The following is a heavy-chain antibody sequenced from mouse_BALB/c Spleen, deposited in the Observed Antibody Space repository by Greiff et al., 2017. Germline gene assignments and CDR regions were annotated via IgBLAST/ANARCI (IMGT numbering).Heavy chain of an antibody. CDR2: IYPGDGDT. CDR3: ARSWDVGYFDY. D-gene: IGHD4-1*01. CDR1: GYAFSSYW. J-gene: IGHJ2*01. Sequence: LVESGAELVRPGSSVKISCKASGYAFSSYWMNWVKQRPGQGLEWIGQIYPGDGDTNYNGKFKGKATLTADKSSSTAYMQLSSLTSEDSAVYFCARSWDVGYFDYWGQGTTLTVSS. V-gene: IGHV1-80*01.